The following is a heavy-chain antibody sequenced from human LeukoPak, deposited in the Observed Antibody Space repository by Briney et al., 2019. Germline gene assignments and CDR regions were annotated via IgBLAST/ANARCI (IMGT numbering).Heavy chain of an antibody. V-gene: IGHV3-23*01. Sequence: GGSLRLSCAASGFTFSSYAMSWVRQAPGKGLEWVSGISGSGGSTYYADSVKGRFTISRDNSKNTLSLQMNSLSAEDTAIYYCAKAVIAAAGTRQYFDYWGQGTLVTASS. CDR2: ISGSGGST. D-gene: IGHD6-13*01. J-gene: IGHJ4*02. CDR3: AKAVIAAAGTRQYFDY. CDR1: GFTFSSYA.